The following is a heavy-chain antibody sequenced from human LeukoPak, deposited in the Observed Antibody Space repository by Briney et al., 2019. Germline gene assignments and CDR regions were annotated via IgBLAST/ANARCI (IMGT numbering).Heavy chain of an antibody. CDR2: IKQDGSEK. D-gene: IGHD3-3*01. Sequence: GGSLRLSCAASGFTFSSYWMSWVRQAPGKGLEWVANIKQDGSEKYYVDSVKGRFTISRDNAKNSLYLQMNSLRAEDTAVYYCARSLRRFWSGSGAFDIWGQGTMVTVSS. V-gene: IGHV3-7*01. CDR1: GFTFSSYW. J-gene: IGHJ3*02. CDR3: ARSLRRFWSGSGAFDI.